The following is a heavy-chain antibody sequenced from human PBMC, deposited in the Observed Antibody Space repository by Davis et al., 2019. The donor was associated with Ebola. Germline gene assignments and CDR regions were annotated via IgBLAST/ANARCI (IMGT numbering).Heavy chain of an antibody. D-gene: IGHD3-22*01. CDR2: ISSSSSYI. J-gene: IGHJ4*02. CDR3: ARVSGRNYYDSSGPFDY. Sequence: PGGSLRLSCAASGFTFSSYSMNWVRQAPGKGLEWVSSISSSSSYIYYADSVKGRFTISRDNAKNSLYLQMNSLRAEDTAVYYCARVSGRNYYDSSGPFDYWGQGTLVTVSS. CDR1: GFTFSSYS. V-gene: IGHV3-21*01.